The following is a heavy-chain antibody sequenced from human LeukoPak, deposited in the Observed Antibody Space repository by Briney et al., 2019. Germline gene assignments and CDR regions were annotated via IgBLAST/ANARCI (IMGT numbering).Heavy chain of an antibody. J-gene: IGHJ5*02. CDR2: IYSGGST. Sequence: GGSLRLSCAASEFSVGSNYMTWVRQAPGKGLEWVSLIYSGGSTYYADSVKGRFTISRDNAKNSLYLQMNSLRAEDTAVYYCARDLSSGWYWFDPWGQGTLVTVSS. V-gene: IGHV3-66*01. CDR1: EFSVGSNY. D-gene: IGHD6-19*01. CDR3: ARDLSSGWYWFDP.